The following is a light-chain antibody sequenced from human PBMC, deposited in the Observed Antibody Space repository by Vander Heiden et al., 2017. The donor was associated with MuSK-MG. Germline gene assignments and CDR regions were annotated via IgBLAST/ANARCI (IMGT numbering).Light chain of an antibody. CDR3: SSYTSSSLYV. CDR2: DVS. Sequence: QSALTQPASVSGSPGQSITIPCTGTSSDVGGSNYCSGYQQHPGKAPKLMIYDVSNRPSGVSNRFSGSKSGNTASLTISGLQAGDEADYYCSSYTSSSLYVFGTGTKVTVL. J-gene: IGLJ1*01. V-gene: IGLV2-14*03. CDR1: SSDVGGSNY.